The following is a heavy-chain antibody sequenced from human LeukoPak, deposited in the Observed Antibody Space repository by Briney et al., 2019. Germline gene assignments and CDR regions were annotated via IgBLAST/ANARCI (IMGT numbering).Heavy chain of an antibody. CDR2: IYYSGST. D-gene: IGHD6-13*01. CDR3: ARLSSSWYIPPAFDY. CDR1: GSSISSYY. J-gene: IGHJ4*02. Sequence: SETLSLTCTVSGSSISSYYWSWIRQPPGKGLEWIGYIYYSGSTYYNPSLKSRVTISVDTSKNQFSLKLSSVTAADTAVYYCARLSSSWYIPPAFDYWGQGTLVTVSS. V-gene: IGHV4-59*08.